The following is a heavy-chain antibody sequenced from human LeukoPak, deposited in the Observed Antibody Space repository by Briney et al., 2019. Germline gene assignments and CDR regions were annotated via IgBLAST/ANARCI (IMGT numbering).Heavy chain of an antibody. CDR3: ATGSMTTRYYYYFHMDV. CDR1: GGSINSTRYY. Sequence: SETLSLTCTVSGGSINSTRYYWGWIRQPPEKGLEWIGSIYYSGDTHYNPSLRSRVTISVDTSKNQFSLRMHSMTAADTSFYYCATGSMTTRYYYYFHMDVWGPGTTVTVSS. D-gene: IGHD4-11*01. V-gene: IGHV4-39*01. CDR2: IYYSGDT. J-gene: IGHJ6*03.